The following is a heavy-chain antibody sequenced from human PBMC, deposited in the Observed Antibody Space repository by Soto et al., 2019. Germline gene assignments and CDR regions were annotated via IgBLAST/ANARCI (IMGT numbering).Heavy chain of an antibody. CDR3: ARDGNPKLQLVVWHYYYGMAV. Sequence: QVQLVESGGGVVQPGRSLRLSCAASGFTFSSYGMHWVRQAPGKGLEWVSVIWYDGSNKYYADSVKGRFTTSRDNSNNTLYLQMHSLRVDDTAVYYCARDGNPKLQLVVWHYYYGMAVGGQGTTVTVSS. V-gene: IGHV3-33*01. CDR2: IWYDGSNK. D-gene: IGHD6-13*01. CDR1: GFTFSSYG. J-gene: IGHJ6*02.